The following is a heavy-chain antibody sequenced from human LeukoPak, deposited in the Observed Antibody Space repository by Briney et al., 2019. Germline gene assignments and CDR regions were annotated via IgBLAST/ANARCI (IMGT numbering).Heavy chain of an antibody. V-gene: IGHV1-8*03. CDR2: MNPYSGNT. CDR3: ARGVRFLEWLFGNYYYYYMDV. CDR1: GYTFTSYD. J-gene: IGHJ6*03. Sequence: ASVKVSCKASGYTFTSYDINWVRQATGQGLEWMGWMNPYSGNTGYAQKFQGRVTITRNTSISTAYMELSSLRSEDTAVYYCARGVRFLEWLFGNYYYYYMDVWGKGTTVTVSS. D-gene: IGHD3-3*01.